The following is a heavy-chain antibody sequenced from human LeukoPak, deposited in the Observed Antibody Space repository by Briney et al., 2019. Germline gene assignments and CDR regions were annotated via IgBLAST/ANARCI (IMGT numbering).Heavy chain of an antibody. J-gene: IGHJ4*02. CDR3: AREGFYGSGSYQRYYFDY. V-gene: IGHV1-18*04. CDR1: GYTFTSYG. Sequence: ASAKVSCKASGYTFTSYGTIWVRQDPGQGLEWMGWISAYNGNTNHAQKLKVRVTMTTDTSTSTAYMELRSLRSDDTAVYYCAREGFYGSGSYQRYYFDYWGQGTLVTVSS. CDR2: ISAYNGNT. D-gene: IGHD3-10*01.